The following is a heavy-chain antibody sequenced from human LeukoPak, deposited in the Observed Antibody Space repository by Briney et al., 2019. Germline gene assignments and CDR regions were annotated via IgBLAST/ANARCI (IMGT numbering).Heavy chain of an antibody. Sequence: GGSLRLSCAASGFTFSSYGMHWVRQAPGKGLEWVAVISYDGSNKYYADSVKGRFTISRDNSKNTLYLQMNSLRAEDTAVYYCAKRYYYGSGSFDYWGQGTLVTVSS. V-gene: IGHV3-30*18. J-gene: IGHJ4*02. CDR3: AKRYYYGSGSFDY. CDR1: GFTFSSYG. CDR2: ISYDGSNK. D-gene: IGHD3-10*01.